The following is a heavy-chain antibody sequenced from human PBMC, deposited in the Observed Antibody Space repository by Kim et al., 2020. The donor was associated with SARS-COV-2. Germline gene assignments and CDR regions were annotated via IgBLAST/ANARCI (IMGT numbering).Heavy chain of an antibody. CDR2: INPNSGGT. CDR1: GYTFTGYY. CDR3: ASEASGYYYLFEDY. D-gene: IGHD3-22*01. Sequence: ASVKVSCKASGYTFTGYYMHWVRQAPGQGLEWMGRINPNSGGTNYAQKFQGRVTMTRDTSISTAYMELSRLRSDDTAVYYCASEASGYYYLFEDYWGQGTLVTVSS. J-gene: IGHJ4*02. V-gene: IGHV1-2*06.